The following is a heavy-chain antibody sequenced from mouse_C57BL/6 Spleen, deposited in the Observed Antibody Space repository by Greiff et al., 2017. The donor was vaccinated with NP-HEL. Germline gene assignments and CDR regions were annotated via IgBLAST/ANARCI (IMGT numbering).Heavy chain of an antibody. V-gene: IGHV14-4*01. Sequence: VQLQQSGAELVRPGASVKLSCTASGFNIKDDYMHWVKQRPEQGLEWIGWIDPENGDTEYASKFQGKATITADTSSNTAYLQLSSLTSEDTAVYYCTTPSLLRYLAYWGQGTLVTVSA. CDR1: GFNIKDDY. D-gene: IGHD1-1*01. CDR2: IDPENGDT. J-gene: IGHJ3*01. CDR3: TTPSLLRYLAY.